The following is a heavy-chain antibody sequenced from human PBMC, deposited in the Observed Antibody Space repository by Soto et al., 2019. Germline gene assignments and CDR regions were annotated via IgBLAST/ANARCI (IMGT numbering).Heavy chain of an antibody. CDR1: GGSISSSSYY. J-gene: IGHJ4*02. V-gene: IGHV4-39*01. D-gene: IGHD2-15*01. CDR2: IYYSGST. Sequence: PSETLSLTCTVSGGSISSSSYYWGWIRQPPGKGLEWIGSIYYSGSTYYNPSLKSRVTISVDTSKNQFSLKLSSVTAADTAVYYCARRYCSGGSCYDLPFDYWGQGTLVTVS. CDR3: ARRYCSGGSCYDLPFDY.